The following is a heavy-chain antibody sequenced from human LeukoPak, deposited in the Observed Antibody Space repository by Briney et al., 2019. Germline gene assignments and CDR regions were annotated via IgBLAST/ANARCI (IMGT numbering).Heavy chain of an antibody. CDR2: IKQDGSDK. J-gene: IGHJ4*02. Sequence: PGGSLRLSCAASGFTFGSYWMTWVRQAPGKGLEWVANIKQDGSDKYYVDSVKGRFTISRDNAKNSLYLQMNSLRAEDTAVYYCARGLQGGWGQGTLVTVSS. V-gene: IGHV3-7*05. D-gene: IGHD2-15*01. CDR1: GFTFGSYW. CDR3: ARGLQGG.